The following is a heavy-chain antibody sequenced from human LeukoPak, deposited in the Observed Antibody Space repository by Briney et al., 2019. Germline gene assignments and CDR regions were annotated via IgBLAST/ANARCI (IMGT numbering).Heavy chain of an antibody. D-gene: IGHD2-15*01. CDR2: ISGSGGST. V-gene: IGHV3-23*01. J-gene: IGHJ4*02. CDR3: ANGKYCSGGSCLIDY. Sequence: PGGSLSLSCAASGFTFSSYAMSWVRQPPGKGLEWVAAISGSGGSTYYADSVKGRFTISTDNSKNTLYLQMNSLRAEDTAVYYCANGKYCSGGSCLIDYWGQRTLVTVSS. CDR1: GFTFSSYA.